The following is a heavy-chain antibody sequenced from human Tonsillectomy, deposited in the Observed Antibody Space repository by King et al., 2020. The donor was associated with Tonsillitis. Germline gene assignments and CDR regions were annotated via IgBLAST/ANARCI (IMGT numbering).Heavy chain of an antibody. J-gene: IGHJ4*02. D-gene: IGHD3-10*01. CDR1: GFTFSSYA. V-gene: IGHV3-23*04. CDR3: AKERSEGGDGSGSEVDY. CDR2: ISGSGGST. Sequence: VQLVESGGGLVQPGGSLRLSCAASGFTFSSYAMSWVRQAPGKGLEWVSAISGSGGSTYYADSVKGRFTISRDNSKNTLYLQMNSLRAEDTAVYYCAKERSEGGDGSGSEVDYWGQGTLVTVAS.